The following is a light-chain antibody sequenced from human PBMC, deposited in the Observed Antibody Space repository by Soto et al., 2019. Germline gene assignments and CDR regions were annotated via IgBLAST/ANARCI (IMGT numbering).Light chain of an antibody. CDR1: RSAGNN. J-gene: IGKJ4*01. V-gene: IGKV3D-15*01. Sequence: IVMTQSPATLSVSLGERVTLSCRASRSAGNNLAWYQQRVGQAPRLVIFDTSTRATGIPARFSGSGSETKFTLTINSLQAEDFGVYYCQHYNNWVLTFGGGTKVDIK. CDR3: QHYNNWVLT. CDR2: DTS.